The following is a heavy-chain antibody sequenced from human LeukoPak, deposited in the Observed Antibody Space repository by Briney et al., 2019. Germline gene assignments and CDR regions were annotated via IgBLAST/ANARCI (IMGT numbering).Heavy chain of an antibody. V-gene: IGHV3-64*01. CDR1: GFTFSYYA. CDR2: INNNGNSA. CDR3: ARDRVGSSWSEFDY. D-gene: IGHD6-13*01. Sequence: GGSLTLSCVASGFTFSYYAMHWVRQAPGKGLKYVSTINNNGNSASYANSVKGRFTISRDNSKNTLYLQLGSLRAEDMAVYYCARDRVGSSWSEFDYWGQGSLVTVSS. J-gene: IGHJ4*02.